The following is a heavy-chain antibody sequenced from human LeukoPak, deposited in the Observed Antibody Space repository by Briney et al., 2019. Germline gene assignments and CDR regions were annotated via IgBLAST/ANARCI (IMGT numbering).Heavy chain of an antibody. D-gene: IGHD4-17*01. Sequence: VSVKVSCKASGYTFIGYYLHWVRQARGQGLEWMGWINPHNGDTNYAQRFQGRVTMTRDTSTSTAYMELSSLRSDDTAFYYCARDTITVTTPYFDYWGQGTLVTVPS. V-gene: IGHV1-2*02. J-gene: IGHJ4*02. CDR3: ARDTITVTTPYFDY. CDR1: GYTFIGYY. CDR2: INPHNGDT.